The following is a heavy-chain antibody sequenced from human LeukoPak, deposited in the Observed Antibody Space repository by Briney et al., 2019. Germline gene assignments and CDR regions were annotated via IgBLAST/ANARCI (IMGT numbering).Heavy chain of an antibody. J-gene: IGHJ4*02. CDR3: ATSSWTGGYSYQGD. CDR1: GYSISSGYY. CDR2: IYHSGST. D-gene: IGHD5-18*01. V-gene: IGHV4-38-2*01. Sequence: PSETLSLTCAVSGYSISSGYYWGWIRQPPGKGLEWIGSIYHSGSTYYNPSLKSRVTISVDTSKNQFSLKLSSVTAADTAVYYCATSSWTGGYSYQGDWGQGTLVTVSS.